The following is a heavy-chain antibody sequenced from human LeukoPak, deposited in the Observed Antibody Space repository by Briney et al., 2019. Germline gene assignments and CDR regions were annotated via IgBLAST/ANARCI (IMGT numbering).Heavy chain of an antibody. CDR1: GYTFTGYY. D-gene: IGHD6-13*01. CDR2: INPNSGGT. J-gene: IGHJ4*02. V-gene: IGHV1-2*02. CDR3: ARGREVEVGYSSSWYFDY. Sequence: GASVKVSCKASGYTFTGYYMHWVRQAPGQGLEWMGWINPNSGGTNYAQKFQGRVTMTRDTSISTAYMELSRLRSDDTAVYYCARGREVEVGYSSSWYFDYWGQGTLVTVSS.